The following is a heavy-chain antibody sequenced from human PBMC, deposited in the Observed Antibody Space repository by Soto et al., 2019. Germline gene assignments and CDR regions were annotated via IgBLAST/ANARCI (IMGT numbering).Heavy chain of an antibody. V-gene: IGHV4-30-2*01. J-gene: IGHJ5*02. Sequence: QLQLQESGSGLVKPSQTLSLTCAVSGGSISSGGYSWSWIRQPPGKGLEWIGYIYHSGSTYYNPSLKSRVTISVDRSKNQFSLKLSSVTAADTAVYYCASELTSYGVNWFDPWGQGNLVTVSS. CDR3: ASELTSYGVNWFDP. CDR2: IYHSGST. CDR1: GGSISSGGYS. D-gene: IGHD3-3*01.